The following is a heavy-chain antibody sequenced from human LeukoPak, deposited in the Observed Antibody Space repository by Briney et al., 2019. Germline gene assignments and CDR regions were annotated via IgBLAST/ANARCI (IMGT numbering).Heavy chain of an antibody. CDR2: ISGSGGST. CDR3: AKNKRAVVPATGAFDI. J-gene: IGHJ3*02. CDR1: SFTFSSYA. V-gene: IGHV3-23*01. D-gene: IGHD2-2*01. Sequence: GSLRLSCAASSFTFSSYAMSWVRQAPGKGLEWVSAISGSGGSTYYADSVKGRFTISRDNSKNTLYLQMNSLRAEDTAVYYCAKNKRAVVPATGAFDIWGQGTMVTVSS.